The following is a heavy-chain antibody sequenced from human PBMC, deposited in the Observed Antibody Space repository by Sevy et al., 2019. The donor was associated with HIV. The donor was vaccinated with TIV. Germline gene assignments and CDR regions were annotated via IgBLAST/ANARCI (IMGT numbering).Heavy chain of an antibody. D-gene: IGHD1-7*01. CDR3: VRDAGGGTTNSGMDV. V-gene: IGHV1-2*06. J-gene: IGHJ6*02. CDR1: GYTFTGDY. Sequence: VSVKVSCKASGYTFTGDYLHWVRQAPGQELEWMGRVYPKSGGTNYAQKFQGRVTMTRDTSISTAYMELSRLRSDDTAVYYCVRDAGGGTTNSGMDVWGQGTTVTVSS. CDR2: VYPKSGGT.